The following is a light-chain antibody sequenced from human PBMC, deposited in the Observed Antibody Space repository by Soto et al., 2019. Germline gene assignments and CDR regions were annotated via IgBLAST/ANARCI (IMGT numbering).Light chain of an antibody. V-gene: IGKV3-11*01. Sequence: EIVLTQSPATLSLSPGERATVSCRASQSLSKSLVWYQQKPGQAPMLLIYDASNRAAGIPARFRGSGSGTDFTLTISSLEPEDFAFYYCQQRTNWPPTFGQGTKVGVK. CDR1: QSLSKS. J-gene: IGKJ1*01. CDR3: QQRTNWPPT. CDR2: DAS.